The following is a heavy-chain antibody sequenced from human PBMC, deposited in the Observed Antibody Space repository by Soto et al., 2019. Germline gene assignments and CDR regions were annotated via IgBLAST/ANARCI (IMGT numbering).Heavy chain of an antibody. CDR2: ISSSSFTI. J-gene: IGHJ4*02. Sequence: SLRLSCAASGFRFSDYSMNWVRQAPGRGLEWVSYISSSSFTIHYADSVEGRFAISRDNAKNSLYLQMNSLRAEDTAVYYCARDYNDFWSGQFDYWGQGALVTVSS. CDR1: GFRFSDYS. CDR3: ARDYNDFWSGQFDY. V-gene: IGHV3-48*01. D-gene: IGHD3-3*01.